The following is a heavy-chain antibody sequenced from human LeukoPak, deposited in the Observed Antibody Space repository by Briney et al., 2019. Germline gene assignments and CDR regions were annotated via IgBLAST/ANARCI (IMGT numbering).Heavy chain of an antibody. V-gene: IGHV3-23*01. CDR1: GFTFSNYV. CDR2: IGGGVTT. Sequence: GGSLRLSCAASGFTFSNYVISWVRQAPGKGLEWVSAIGGGVTTYYADYVRGRFTISRDNSKNTLYLQMNSLRAEDTAIYYCAKAGRLQAVAGLIDHWGQGTLVTVS. J-gene: IGHJ4*02. CDR3: AKAGRLQAVAGLIDH. D-gene: IGHD6-19*01.